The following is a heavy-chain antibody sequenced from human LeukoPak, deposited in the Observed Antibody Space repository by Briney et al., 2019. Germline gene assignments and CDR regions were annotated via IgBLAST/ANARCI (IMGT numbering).Heavy chain of an antibody. CDR2: IYTSGST. V-gene: IGHV4-61*02. CDR3: ARDEQWLPPDY. J-gene: IGHJ4*02. CDR1: GGSISSGSYY. D-gene: IGHD6-19*01. Sequence: SETLSLTCTVSGGSISSGSYYWSWIRQPAGKGLEWIGRIYTSGSTNYNPSLKSRVTISVDTSKNQFSLKLSSVTAADTAVYYCARDEQWLPPDYWGQGTLVTVSS.